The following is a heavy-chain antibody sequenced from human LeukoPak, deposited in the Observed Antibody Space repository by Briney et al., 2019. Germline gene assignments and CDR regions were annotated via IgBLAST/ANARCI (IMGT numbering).Heavy chain of an antibody. D-gene: IGHD6-19*01. J-gene: IGHJ4*02. V-gene: IGHV4-34*01. CDR2: INHSGST. CDR3: ARMGPYSSGWYKAFDY. Sequence: PSETLSLTCAVYGGSFSGYYWSWIRQPPGKGLEWIGEINHSGSTNYNPSLKSRVTISVDTSKNQFSLKLSSVTAADTAVYYCARMGPYSSGWYKAFDYWGQGTLVTVSS. CDR1: GGSFSGYY.